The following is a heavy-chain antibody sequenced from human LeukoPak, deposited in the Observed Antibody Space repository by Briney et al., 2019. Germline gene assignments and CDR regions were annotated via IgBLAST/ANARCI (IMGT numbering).Heavy chain of an antibody. CDR3: ATRSSHTSSWYVYLFWDY. CDR1: GFTFSDYW. Sequence: PGGSLRLSCAASGFTFSDYWMTWVRQAPGKGLEWVANINQDGSEKNYVDSVRGRFTISRDNAKNSLYLQMNSLRDEDKALYYSATRSSHTSSWYVYLFWDYWGQGALVTVSS. J-gene: IGHJ4*02. CDR2: INQDGSEK. V-gene: IGHV3-7*01. D-gene: IGHD6-13*01.